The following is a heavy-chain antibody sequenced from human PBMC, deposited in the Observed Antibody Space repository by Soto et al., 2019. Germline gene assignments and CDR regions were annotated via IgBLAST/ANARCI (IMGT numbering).Heavy chain of an antibody. V-gene: IGHV3-23*01. CDR2: ISGSGGST. Sequence: GGSLRLSCAASGFTFSSYAMSWVRQAPGKGLEWVSAISGSGGSTYYADSVKGRFTIYRDNSKNTLYLQMNSLRAEDTAVYYCAKDYCSGGSCYPGWFDPWGQGTLVTVSS. D-gene: IGHD2-15*01. CDR3: AKDYCSGGSCYPGWFDP. J-gene: IGHJ5*02. CDR1: GFTFSSYA.